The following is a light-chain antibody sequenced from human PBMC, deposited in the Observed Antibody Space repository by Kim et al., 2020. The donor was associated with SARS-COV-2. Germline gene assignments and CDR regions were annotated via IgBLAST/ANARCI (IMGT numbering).Light chain of an antibody. V-gene: IGLV4-60*03. CDR3: ETWGTDTGV. CDR1: SGHSTYI. J-gene: IGLJ3*02. CDR2: LEGSGTY. Sequence: SSVKRTCTLSSGHSTYIVAWHQQQPGKAPRSLMKLEGSGTYSKGSGVPYRFSGSSSGADRYLSISNLQSEDEAEYYCETWGTDTGVFGGGTQLTVL.